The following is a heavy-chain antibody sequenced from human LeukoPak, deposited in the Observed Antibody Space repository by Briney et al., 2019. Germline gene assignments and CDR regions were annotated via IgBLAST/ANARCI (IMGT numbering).Heavy chain of an antibody. D-gene: IGHD3-9*01. CDR2: INKINSAI. CDR1: GFTFSDYS. Sequence: PGGSLRLSCAASGFTFSDYSMNWVRQAPGKGLEWVSYINKINSAIYYADSVKGRFTISRDNAKNSLYLQMNSLRAEDTAVYYCAKRPGGYLDPDYYYGMDVWGQGTTVTVSS. CDR3: AKRPGGYLDPDYYYGMDV. J-gene: IGHJ6*02. V-gene: IGHV3-48*04.